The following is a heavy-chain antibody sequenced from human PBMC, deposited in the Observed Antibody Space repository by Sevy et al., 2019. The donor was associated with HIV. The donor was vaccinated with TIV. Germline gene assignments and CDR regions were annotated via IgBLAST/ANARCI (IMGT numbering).Heavy chain of an antibody. Sequence: GGSLRLSCAASGFAFSYFPLHWVRQGPGKGLEWLAVISSDGSNSFYTDSVKGRFIISRDDSKKTFYLQMNSLRPDDTAVYYCARDLGSGNYPYGFDYWGQGALVTVSS. CDR2: ISSDGSNS. V-gene: IGHV3-30*04. D-gene: IGHD1-26*01. CDR1: GFAFSYFP. CDR3: ARDLGSGNYPYGFDY. J-gene: IGHJ4*02.